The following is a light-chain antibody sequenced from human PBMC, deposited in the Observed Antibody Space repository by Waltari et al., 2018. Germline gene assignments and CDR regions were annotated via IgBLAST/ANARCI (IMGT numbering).Light chain of an antibody. CDR1: QDISSY. CDR3: QQHYSNPRT. Sequence: DIQMTQSPSSLSASVGDRVTITCRASQDISSYLAWYQQKPGKAPKVLIYKTSTGQSGVPSRFSGSGSGTDFSLTISSLQPEDFATYYCQQHYSNPRTFGQGTKVEI. J-gene: IGKJ1*01. CDR2: KTS. V-gene: IGKV1-9*01.